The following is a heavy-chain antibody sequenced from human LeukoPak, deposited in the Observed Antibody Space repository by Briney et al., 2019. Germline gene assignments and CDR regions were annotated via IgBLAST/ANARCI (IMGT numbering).Heavy chain of an antibody. J-gene: IGHJ4*02. CDR1: GYTFTSYY. V-gene: IGHV1-46*01. Sequence: WASVKVSCKASGYTFTSYYIHWVRQAPGQGLEWMGIINPSGSSTSYAQKFQGRITLTRDMSTSTVYMELSSLRSEDTAVHYCARGIAQGRSYFDYWGQGTLVTVSS. D-gene: IGHD2-15*01. CDR2: INPSGSST. CDR3: ARGIAQGRSYFDY.